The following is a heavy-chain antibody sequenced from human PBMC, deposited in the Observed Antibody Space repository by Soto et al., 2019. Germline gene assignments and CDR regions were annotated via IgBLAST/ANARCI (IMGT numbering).Heavy chain of an antibody. Sequence: GASVKVSCKASGYTFTRYYMHWVRQAPGQGLEWMGIITPSDDATSYAEKFQGRLTMTKDTSTSTVYMEMSSLRSEDTAVYYCARDLTRGGDYYDRSGYYLDYWGQGTLVTVSS. CDR1: GYTFTRYY. CDR3: ARDLTRGGDYYDRSGYYLDY. CDR2: ITPSDDAT. V-gene: IGHV1-46*01. J-gene: IGHJ4*02. D-gene: IGHD3-22*01.